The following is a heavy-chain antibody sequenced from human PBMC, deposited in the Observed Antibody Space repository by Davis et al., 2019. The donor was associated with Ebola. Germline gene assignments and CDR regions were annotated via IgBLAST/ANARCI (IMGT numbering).Heavy chain of an antibody. CDR2: MKQDGREK. J-gene: IGHJ4*02. CDR1: GSTFSNYW. CDR3: ARTSHYFDC. V-gene: IGHV3-7*01. Sequence: PGGSLRLSCAASGSTFSNYWTSWVRQAPGKGLEWVATMKQDGREKSYVKSVKGRFTISRDNSKNTLYLQMNSLRAEETAVYYCARTSHYFDCWGQGTLVTVSS.